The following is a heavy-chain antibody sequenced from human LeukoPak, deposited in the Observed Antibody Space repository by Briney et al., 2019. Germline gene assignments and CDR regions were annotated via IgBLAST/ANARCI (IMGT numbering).Heavy chain of an antibody. CDR3: ARHSGLRSPFDP. J-gene: IGHJ5*02. V-gene: IGHV4-39*01. D-gene: IGHD3-3*01. Sequence: SETLSLTCTVSGGSISNTNYYWGWIRQPPGKGLEWIGSIHYSGSTYYKPSLKSRVTISADSPENQFSLKMNSVTAADTSVYYCARHSGLRSPFDPWGQGTLVTVSS. CDR1: GGSISNTNYY. CDR2: IHYSGST.